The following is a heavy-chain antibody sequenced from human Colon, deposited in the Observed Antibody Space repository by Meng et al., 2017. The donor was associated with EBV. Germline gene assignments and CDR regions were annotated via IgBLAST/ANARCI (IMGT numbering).Heavy chain of an antibody. D-gene: IGHD3-10*01. J-gene: IGHJ5*02. CDR2: IDHRGNT. V-gene: IGHV4-34*01. CDR3: ARRGPSGNFSP. CDR1: GSFRCYH. Sequence: QPLGPGTLKAPEDPAPSVACQGGSFRCYHWTWIRHPPGKGLEWIGEIDHRGNTKYNPSLKSRVTISLDTSKKQFSLKVSSVTAADSAVYYCARRGPSGNFSPWSQGALVTVSS.